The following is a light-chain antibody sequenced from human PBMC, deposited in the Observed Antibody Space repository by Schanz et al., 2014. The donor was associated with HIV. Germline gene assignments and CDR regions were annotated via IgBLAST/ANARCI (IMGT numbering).Light chain of an antibody. Sequence: EIVLTQSPGTLSLSPGERATLSCRASQSVSSSYLAWYQQKPGQAPRLLIYGASTRATGIPARFSGSGSGTEFTLTISSLQPEDFATYYCQQSYSTPPVTFGQGTKLEIK. V-gene: IGKV3-20*01. J-gene: IGKJ2*01. CDR2: GAS. CDR1: QSVSSSY. CDR3: QQSYSTPPVT.